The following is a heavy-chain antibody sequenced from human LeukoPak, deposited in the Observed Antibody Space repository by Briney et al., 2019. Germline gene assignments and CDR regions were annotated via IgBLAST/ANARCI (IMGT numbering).Heavy chain of an antibody. CDR2: INSDGSRT. V-gene: IGHV3-74*01. CDR1: GFTFSKYW. D-gene: IGHD2-21*01. J-gene: IGHJ4*02. CDR3: TYDHFDS. Sequence: GGSLRLSCAASGFTFSKYWTHWVRQVPGKGLVWVSRINSDGSRTNYADSVKGRFTISRDNAKNTLYLHMNSLRVDDTAIYYCTYDHFDSWGQGTLVTVSS.